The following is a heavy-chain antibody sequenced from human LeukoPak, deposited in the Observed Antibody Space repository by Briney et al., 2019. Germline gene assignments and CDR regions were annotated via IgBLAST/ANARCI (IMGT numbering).Heavy chain of an antibody. CDR1: GGSISSSSYY. V-gene: IGHV4-39*07. CDR3: ASHYYDSSGFGPNWFDP. CDR2: IYYSGST. Sequence: PSETLSLTCTVSGGSISSSSYYWGWIRQPPGKELEWIGSIYYSGSTYYNPSLKSRVTISVDTSKNQFSLKLSSVTAADTAVYYCASHYYDSSGFGPNWFDPWGQGTLVTVSS. D-gene: IGHD3-22*01. J-gene: IGHJ5*02.